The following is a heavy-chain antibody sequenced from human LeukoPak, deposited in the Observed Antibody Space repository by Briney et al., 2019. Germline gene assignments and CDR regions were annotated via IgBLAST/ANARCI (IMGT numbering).Heavy chain of an antibody. D-gene: IGHD3/OR15-3a*01. J-gene: IGHJ6*02. CDR2: IKEDGGER. CDR3: ARDQNLGLTYYYYGMDV. Sequence: PGGSLRLSCAASEFTFSSYSMSWVRQTPGKGLEGVANIKEDGGERYYVDSVKGRFTISRDNAKNSLYLQTNTLRTEDTAVYYCARDQNLGLTYYYYGMDVWGQGTTVTVSS. CDR1: EFTFSSYS. V-gene: IGHV3-7*04.